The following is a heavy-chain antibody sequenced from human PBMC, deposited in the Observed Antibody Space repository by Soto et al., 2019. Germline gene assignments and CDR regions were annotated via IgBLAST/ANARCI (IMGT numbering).Heavy chain of an antibody. CDR2: IGGGGAIT. V-gene: IGHV3-23*01. J-gene: IGHJ3*01. D-gene: IGHD3-22*01. CDR3: AKERDSTFYYYADAFDV. Sequence: GGSLRLSCAASVFTFSSYALSWVRQAPGTGLEWVSTIGGGGAITYYADSVKGRFTISRDNSRNALFLQMNSLRAEDTAVYYCAKERDSTFYYYADAFDVLSQGSIGTV. CDR1: VFTFSSYA.